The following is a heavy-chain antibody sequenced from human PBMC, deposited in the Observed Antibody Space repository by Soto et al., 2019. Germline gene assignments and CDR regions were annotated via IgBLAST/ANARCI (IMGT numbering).Heavy chain of an antibody. Sequence: QVQLQESGPGLVKPSQTLSLTCSVSGGSISSGDHYWGWIRQAPGKGREGIGYIYSSGSTYYNPSLKNLVTISVDTSKNQFSLKLTSVTAADTAVYYCASATYDYGEDHTWWCQFDLWGRCSLVTVSS. CDR1: GGSISSGDHY. CDR2: IYSSGST. D-gene: IGHD4-17*01. V-gene: IGHV4-30-4*01. CDR3: ASATYDYGEDHTWWCQFDL. J-gene: IGHJ2*01.